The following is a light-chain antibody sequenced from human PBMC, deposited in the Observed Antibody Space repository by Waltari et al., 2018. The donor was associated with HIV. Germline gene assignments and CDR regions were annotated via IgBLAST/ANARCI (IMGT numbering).Light chain of an antibody. Sequence: SYELTQPPSVSVSPGQTASITCSGDNLGDKYDCWYHQKPGQSPVLVIYQDSKRPSGIPERFSGSNSGNTATLTISGTQAMDEADYYCQAWDSNTWVFGGGTKLTVL. CDR2: QDS. CDR1: NLGDKY. CDR3: QAWDSNTWV. J-gene: IGLJ3*02. V-gene: IGLV3-1*01.